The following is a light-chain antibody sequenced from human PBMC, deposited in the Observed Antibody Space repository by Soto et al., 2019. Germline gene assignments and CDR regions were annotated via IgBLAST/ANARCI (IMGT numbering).Light chain of an antibody. CDR2: KAS. V-gene: IGKV1-5*03. Sequence: DIQMTQSPSTLPASVGDRVTITCRASQSISVWLAWYQQKAGKAPNLLIYKASRLESGVPSRFSGSGSETEFTLTISGLQPGDSATYYYQQYNSYSPTFGQGTKVDI. CDR1: QSISVW. CDR3: QQYNSYSPT. J-gene: IGKJ1*01.